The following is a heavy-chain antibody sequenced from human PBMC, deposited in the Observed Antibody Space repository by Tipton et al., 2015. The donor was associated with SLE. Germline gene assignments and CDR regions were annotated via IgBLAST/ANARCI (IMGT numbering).Heavy chain of an antibody. D-gene: IGHD3-22*01. V-gene: IGHV3-21*01. CDR1: GSTFSSYS. CDR2: ISSSSSYI. J-gene: IGHJ3*02. Sequence: SLRLSCAASGSTFSSYSMNWVRQAPGKGLEWVSSISSSSSYIYYADSVKGRFTISRDNAKNSLYLQMNSLRAEDTAVYYCARDLPDYYDSSGYRGFDIWGQGTMVTVSS. CDR3: ARDLPDYYDSSGYRGFDI.